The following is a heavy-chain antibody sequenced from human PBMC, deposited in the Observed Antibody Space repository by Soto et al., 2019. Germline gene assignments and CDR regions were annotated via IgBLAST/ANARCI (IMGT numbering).Heavy chain of an antibody. J-gene: IGHJ5*02. CDR1: GYTFTSYD. Sequence: QVQLVQSGAEVKKPGASVKVSCKASGYTFTSYDINWVRQATGQGLEWMGWMNPNSGNTDYAQKFQGRVTMTRNTSISTPYLELRSLRSADTAVYCCARERSAAGTGWFAPWGQGTLVTVSS. CDR2: MNPNSGNT. CDR3: ARERSAAGTGWFAP. D-gene: IGHD6-13*01. V-gene: IGHV1-8*01.